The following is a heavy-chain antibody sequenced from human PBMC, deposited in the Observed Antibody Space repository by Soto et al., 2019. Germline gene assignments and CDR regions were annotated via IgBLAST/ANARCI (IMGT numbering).Heavy chain of an antibody. CDR2: IIPIFGTA. CDR3: ARGDDSSGYYLDY. D-gene: IGHD3-22*01. J-gene: IGHJ4*02. V-gene: IGHV1-69*01. Sequence: QVQLVQSGAEVKKPGASVKVSCKASGYTFTTYYMHWVRQAPGQGLEWMGGIIPIFGTANYAQKFQGRVTITADESTSTAYMELSSLRSEDTAVYYCARGDDSSGYYLDYWGQGTLVTVSS. CDR1: GYTFTTYY.